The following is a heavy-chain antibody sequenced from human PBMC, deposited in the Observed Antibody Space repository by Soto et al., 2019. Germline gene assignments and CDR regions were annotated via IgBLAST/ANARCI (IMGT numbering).Heavy chain of an antibody. J-gene: IGHJ4*02. V-gene: IGHV1-58*01. CDR1: GFTFTSSA. CDR3: EADQDHYYFDY. Sequence: ASVKVSCKASGFTFTSSAVQWVRQARGQRLEWIGRIVVGSGNTNYAQKFQERVTITRDMSTSTAYMELSSLRSEDTAVYYREADQDHYYFDYWGQGTLVNVA. CDR2: IVVGSGNT.